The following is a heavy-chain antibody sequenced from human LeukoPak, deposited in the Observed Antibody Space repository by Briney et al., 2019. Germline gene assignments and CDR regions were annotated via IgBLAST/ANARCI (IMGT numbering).Heavy chain of an antibody. CDR1: GGSISSGSYY. J-gene: IGHJ3*02. Sequence: SETLSLTCTVSGGSISSGSYYWSWIRQPAGKGLEWIGRIYTSGSTNYNPSLKSRVTISVDTSKNQFSLKLSSVTAADTAVYYCARSYGGNAFDIWGQGTMVTVSS. V-gene: IGHV4-61*02. D-gene: IGHD4-23*01. CDR2: IYTSGST. CDR3: ARSYGGNAFDI.